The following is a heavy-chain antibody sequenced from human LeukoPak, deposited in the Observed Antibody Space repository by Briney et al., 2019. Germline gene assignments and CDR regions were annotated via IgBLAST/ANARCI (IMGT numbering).Heavy chain of an antibody. CDR1: GYTFTSYD. J-gene: IGHJ5*02. D-gene: IGHD3-3*01. Sequence: ASVKVSCKASGYTFTSYDINWVRQATGQGLEWMGWMNPNSGNTGYAQKFQGRVTMTRNTSISTAYVELSSLRSEDTAVYYCARAARRITIFGVVISRWFDPWGQGTLVTVSS. CDR3: ARAARRITIFGVVISRWFDP. V-gene: IGHV1-8*01. CDR2: MNPNSGNT.